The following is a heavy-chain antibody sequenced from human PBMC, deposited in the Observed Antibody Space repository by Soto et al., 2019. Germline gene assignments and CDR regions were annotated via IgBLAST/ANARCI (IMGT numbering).Heavy chain of an antibody. CDR1: GYTFINYH. CDR2: INTYNGMT. CDR3: AKSPRGEMATD. J-gene: IGHJ4*02. V-gene: IGHV1-18*01. Sequence: QVQLVQSGGEGKKPGASLTASCKASGYTFINYHITWVRQAPGQGLEWMAWINTYNGMTDYAQKFQGRVTMTRDTSTSTAYMELRNLGSDDTAVYFCAKSPRGEMATDWGQGTLVTVSS. D-gene: IGHD5-12*01.